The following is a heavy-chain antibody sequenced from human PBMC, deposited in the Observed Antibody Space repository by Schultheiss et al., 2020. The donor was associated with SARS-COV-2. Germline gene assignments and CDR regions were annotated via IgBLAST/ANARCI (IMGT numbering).Heavy chain of an antibody. CDR1: GVSISSSSYY. Sequence: SETLSLTCTVSGVSISSSSYYWGWIRQPPGKGLEWIGSIYTSGSTYYNPSLKSRVTISVDTYKNQFSLKLSSVTAADPAVYYCARDTSITIFGVVIIRYFDYWGQGTLVTVSS. CDR2: IYTSGST. D-gene: IGHD3-3*01. J-gene: IGHJ4*02. CDR3: ARDTSITIFGVVIIRYFDY. V-gene: IGHV4-39*07.